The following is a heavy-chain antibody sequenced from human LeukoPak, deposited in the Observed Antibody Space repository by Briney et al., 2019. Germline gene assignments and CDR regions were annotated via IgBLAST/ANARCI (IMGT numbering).Heavy chain of an antibody. CDR1: RFTFSSYA. CDR3: AKEVYCGRDCYNPGYGVDV. J-gene: IGHJ6*02. CDR2: ISSSGGRT. Sequence: PGGSLRLSCAASRFTFSSYAMSWVRQAPGKGLEWVAAISSSGGRTYYADSVKGRFTISRDNSKNTLSLQMNSLRDEDTATYYCAKEVYCGRDCYNPGYGVDVWGQGTTVTVSS. D-gene: IGHD2-21*02. V-gene: IGHV3-23*01.